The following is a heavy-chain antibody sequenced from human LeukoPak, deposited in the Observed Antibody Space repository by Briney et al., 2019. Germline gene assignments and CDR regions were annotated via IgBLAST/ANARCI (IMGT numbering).Heavy chain of an antibody. CDR2: INHSGST. Sequence: KSSETLSLTCAVYGGSFTGYYWSWIRQPPGKGLEWIGEINHSGSTNYNPSLKSRVTISVDTSKNQSSLKLSSVTAADTAVYYCARGLYGMDVWGQGTTITVSS. CDR3: ARGLYGMDV. CDR1: GGSFTGYY. V-gene: IGHV4-34*01. J-gene: IGHJ6*02.